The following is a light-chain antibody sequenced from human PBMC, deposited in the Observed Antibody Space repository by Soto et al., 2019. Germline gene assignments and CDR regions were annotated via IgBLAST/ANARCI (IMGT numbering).Light chain of an antibody. J-gene: IGKJ4*01. V-gene: IGKV1-5*03. CDR3: QQYKSYPLT. CDR2: KAS. Sequence: DIQLTQSPSTLSASVGDRVTITWRASQSISSWLAWYQQKKGKAPNILIYKASTLESGVPSRFSGSGSGTECTLTISSVQPDDFETYYCQQYKSYPLTFGGGTKVDI. CDR1: QSISSW.